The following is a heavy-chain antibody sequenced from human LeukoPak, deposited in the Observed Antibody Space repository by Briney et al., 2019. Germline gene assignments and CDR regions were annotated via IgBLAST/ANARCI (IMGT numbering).Heavy chain of an antibody. Sequence: GASLRLSCAASGFTFSSYAMSWVRQAPGKGLEWVSAISGSGGSTYYADSVKGRFTISRDNSKNTLYPQMNSLRAEDTAAYYCAKGLIAVAGRLYYYGMDVWGQGTTVTVSS. CDR2: ISGSGGST. J-gene: IGHJ6*02. D-gene: IGHD6-19*01. CDR1: GFTFSSYA. V-gene: IGHV3-23*01. CDR3: AKGLIAVAGRLYYYGMDV.